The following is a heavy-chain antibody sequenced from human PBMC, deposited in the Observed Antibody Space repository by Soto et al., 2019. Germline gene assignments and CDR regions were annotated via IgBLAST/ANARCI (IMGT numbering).Heavy chain of an antibody. CDR1: GYSFVSYW. D-gene: IGHD5-18*01. Sequence: GESLKISCKGSGYSFVSYWIAWVRQMPGKGLEWRGSIYPGDSDTTYSPSIQGQVTISADKSSTTVYLQWNTLKASATAVYYCTKTVGYEVEYWGQGTQVTVSS. V-gene: IGHV5-51*01. CDR2: IYPGDSDT. J-gene: IGHJ4*02. CDR3: TKTVGYEVEY.